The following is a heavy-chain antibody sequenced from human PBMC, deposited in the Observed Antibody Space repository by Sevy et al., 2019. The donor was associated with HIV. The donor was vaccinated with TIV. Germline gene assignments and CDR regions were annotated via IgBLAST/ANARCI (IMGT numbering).Heavy chain of an antibody. CDR2: IIPIFGTA. V-gene: IGHV1-69*13. Sequence: ASVKVSCKASGGTFSRYAISWVRQAPGQGLEWMGGIIPIFGTANYAQKFQGRVTITADESTSTAYMELSSLRSEDTAVYYCASRSSPLVDRFDPWGQGTLVTVSS. CDR1: GGTFSRYA. CDR3: ASRSSPLVDRFDP. D-gene: IGHD3-10*01. J-gene: IGHJ5*02.